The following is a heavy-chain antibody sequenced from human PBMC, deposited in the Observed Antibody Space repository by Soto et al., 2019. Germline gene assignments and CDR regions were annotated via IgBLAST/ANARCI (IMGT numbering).Heavy chain of an antibody. CDR3: GKAGGATGWYSV. D-gene: IGHD6-19*01. V-gene: IGHV3-23*01. J-gene: IGHJ4*02. CDR2: SSGSTLAT. Sequence: PGGSLRLSCAASGFPFSSYAMSWVRQAPGKGLEWVSSSSGSTLATYYAASVKGRFTVSRDNSKNTVYLQMDSLRAEDTAVYFCGKAGGATGWYSVWSQGTMVTVSS. CDR1: GFPFSSYA.